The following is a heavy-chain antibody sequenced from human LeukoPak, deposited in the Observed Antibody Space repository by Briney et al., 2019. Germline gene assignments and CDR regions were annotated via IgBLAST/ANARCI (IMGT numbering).Heavy chain of an antibody. J-gene: IGHJ4*02. CDR1: GFTFSSYS. Sequence: GGSLRLXCAASGFTFSSYSMNWVRQAPGKGLEWVSSISSNSSYIYYADSVKGRFTISRDNAKNSLYMQMNSLSAEDTAVYYCAREGGYSYGWYFDYWGQGTLVTVSS. V-gene: IGHV3-21*01. CDR3: AREGGYSYGWYFDY. CDR2: ISSNSSYI. D-gene: IGHD5-18*01.